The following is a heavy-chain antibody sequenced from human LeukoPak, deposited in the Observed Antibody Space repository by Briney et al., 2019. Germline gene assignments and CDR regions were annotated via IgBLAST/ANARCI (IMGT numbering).Heavy chain of an antibody. CDR3: ARAYYDSSGVYYYYGMDV. J-gene: IGHJ6*02. D-gene: IGHD3-22*01. CDR2: IYYTGST. Sequence: SETLSLTCTVSGDSISSGGYYWSWVHQHPGKGLEWIGNIYYTGSTYYNPSLKSRVTVSVDTSKNQFSLKLSSVTAADTAVYYCARAYYDSSGVYYYYGMDVWGQGTTVTVSS. V-gene: IGHV4-31*03. CDR1: GDSISSGGYY.